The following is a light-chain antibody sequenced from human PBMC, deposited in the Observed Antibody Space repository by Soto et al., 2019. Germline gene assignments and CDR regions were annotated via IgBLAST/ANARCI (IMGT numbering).Light chain of an antibody. Sequence: QYVLTQPASVSGSPGQSITISCTGTSSDVGTYNYVSWYQHHPGKAPKLMIYDVSNRPSGVSNRFSGSKSGNTASLTISGLQAEDEADYYCSSYTSSSTLLFGGGTKLTVL. CDR1: SSDVGTYNY. V-gene: IGLV2-14*03. CDR2: DVS. J-gene: IGLJ2*01. CDR3: SSYTSSSTLL.